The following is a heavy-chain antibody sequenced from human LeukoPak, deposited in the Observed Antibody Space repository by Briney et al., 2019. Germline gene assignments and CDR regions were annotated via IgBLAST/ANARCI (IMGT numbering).Heavy chain of an antibody. J-gene: IGHJ4*02. Sequence: GEPLKISCKGSGYSFTSYWIGWVRPMPGKGLEWMGIIYPGDSDTRYSPSFQGQVTISADKSISTAYLQWSSLKASDTAMYYCARALGYCSGGSCYWAYFDYWGQGTLVTVSS. CDR1: GYSFTSYW. CDR2: IYPGDSDT. D-gene: IGHD2-15*01. CDR3: ARALGYCSGGSCYWAYFDY. V-gene: IGHV5-51*01.